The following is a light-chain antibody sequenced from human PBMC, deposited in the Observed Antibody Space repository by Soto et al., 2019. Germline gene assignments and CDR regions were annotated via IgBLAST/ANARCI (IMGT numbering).Light chain of an antibody. Sequence: EIVMTQFPATLSVSPGERATLSCRASQSLGSKLAWYQQKPGQAPRLLIYGASTRATGIPARFSGSGSGTDFTLTISSLQSEDFGLYYCQQYNSWPPITVGQGTRLEI. J-gene: IGKJ5*01. CDR2: GAS. V-gene: IGKV3D-15*01. CDR1: QSLGSK. CDR3: QQYNSWPPIT.